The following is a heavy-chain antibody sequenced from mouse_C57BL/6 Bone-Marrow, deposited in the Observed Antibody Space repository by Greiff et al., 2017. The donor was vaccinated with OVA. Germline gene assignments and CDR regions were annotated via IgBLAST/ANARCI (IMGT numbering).Heavy chain of an antibody. D-gene: IGHD2-5*01. Sequence: QVQLQQSGAELARPGASVKLSCKASGYTFTSYGISWVKQRTGQGLEWIGEIYPRRGNTYYTEKFKGKATLTADKSTSKAYLELRRLTSEDSAVYFCARGLDSNYGYWGQGTTLTVSS. V-gene: IGHV1-81*01. CDR2: IYPRRGNT. CDR3: ARGLDSNYGY. CDR1: GYTFTSYG. J-gene: IGHJ2*01.